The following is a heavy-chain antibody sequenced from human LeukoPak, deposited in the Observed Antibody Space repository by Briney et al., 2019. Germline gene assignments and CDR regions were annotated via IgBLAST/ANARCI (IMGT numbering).Heavy chain of an antibody. CDR2: VSNGGDRT. Sequence: GGSLRLSCAASGFSFSSFDMVWVRQAPGKGLEWVAGVSNGGDRTYHADSVKGRFTISRDNSKSALFLQMNSLRAEDTAVYYCARLVRRLQRLNIGRDSDYATGYYLDSWGQGTLVTVSS. J-gene: IGHJ4*02. V-gene: IGHV3-23*01. CDR3: ARLVRRLQRLNIGRDSDYATGYYLDS. CDR1: GFSFSSFD. D-gene: IGHD5-12*01.